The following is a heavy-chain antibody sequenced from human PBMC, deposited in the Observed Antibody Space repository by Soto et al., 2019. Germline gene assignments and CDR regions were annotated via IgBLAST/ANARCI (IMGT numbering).Heavy chain of an antibody. Sequence: SETLSLTCAVYGGSFSGYYWSWIRQPPGKGLEWIGEINHSGSTNYNPSLKSRVTISVDTSKSQFSLKLSSVTAADTAVYYCARGWKDIVVVVAATRATVTGSYFDPWGQGTLVTVSS. CDR1: GGSFSGYY. CDR3: ARGWKDIVVVVAATRATVTGSYFDP. D-gene: IGHD2-15*01. CDR2: INHSGST. V-gene: IGHV4-34*01. J-gene: IGHJ4*02.